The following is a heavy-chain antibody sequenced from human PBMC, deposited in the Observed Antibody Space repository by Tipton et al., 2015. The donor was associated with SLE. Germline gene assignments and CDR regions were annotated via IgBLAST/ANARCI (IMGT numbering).Heavy chain of an antibody. CDR3: ASTAAATVGYFDL. CDR2: INHSGST. D-gene: IGHD6-13*01. Sequence: TLSLTCTVSGDSISSSTYYWTWIRQPPGKGLEWIGEINHSGSTNYNPSLKSRVTISVDTSKNQFSLKLSSVTAADTAVYYCASTAAATVGYFDLWGRGTLVTVSS. V-gene: IGHV4-39*07. CDR1: GDSISSSTYY. J-gene: IGHJ2*01.